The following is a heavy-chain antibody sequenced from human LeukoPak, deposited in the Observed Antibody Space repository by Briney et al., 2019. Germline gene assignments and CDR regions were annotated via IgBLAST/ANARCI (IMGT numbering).Heavy chain of an antibody. J-gene: IGHJ4*02. Sequence: PGGSLRLSCAASGFTFSNAWMIWVRQAPGKGLEWVAVISYDGSNKYYADSVKGRFTISRDNSKNTLYLQMNSLRAEDTAVYYCAKAIFLVDYYDSSGQGPFDYWGQGTLVTVSS. V-gene: IGHV3-30*18. CDR1: GFTFSNAW. D-gene: IGHD3-22*01. CDR3: AKAIFLVDYYDSSGQGPFDY. CDR2: ISYDGSNK.